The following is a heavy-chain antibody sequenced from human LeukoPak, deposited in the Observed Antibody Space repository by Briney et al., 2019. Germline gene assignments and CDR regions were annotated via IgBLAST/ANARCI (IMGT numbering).Heavy chain of an antibody. D-gene: IGHD3-9*01. CDR1: GFTFSGSA. V-gene: IGHV3-73*01. Sequence: GGSLRLSCAASGFTFSGSAMHWVRQASGKGLEWVGRIRSKANSYATVYAASVKGRFTISRDDSKNTAYLQMNSLKTENTAVYYCTRTSDILTGYTPREAYYYYYHMDVWGKGTTVTISS. CDR2: IRSKANSYAT. J-gene: IGHJ6*03. CDR3: TRTSDILTGYTPREAYYYYYHMDV.